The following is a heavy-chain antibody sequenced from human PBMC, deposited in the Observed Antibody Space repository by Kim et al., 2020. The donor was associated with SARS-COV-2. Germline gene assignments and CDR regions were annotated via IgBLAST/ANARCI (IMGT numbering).Heavy chain of an antibody. Sequence: GGSLRLSCAASGFTFSSYSMNWVRQAPGKGLEWVSSISSSSSYIYYADSVKGRFTISRDNAKNSLYLQMNSLRAEDTAVYYCARGLGSGYSGYDLEVYYYYGMDVWGQGTTVTVSS. CDR3: ARGLGSGYSGYDLEVYYYYGMDV. CDR1: GFTFSSYS. CDR2: ISSSSSYI. J-gene: IGHJ6*02. D-gene: IGHD5-12*01. V-gene: IGHV3-21*01.